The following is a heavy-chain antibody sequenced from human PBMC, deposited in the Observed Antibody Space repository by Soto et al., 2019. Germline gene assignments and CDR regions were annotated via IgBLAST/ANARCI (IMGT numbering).Heavy chain of an antibody. V-gene: IGHV4-59*01. CDR2: IYYSGST. J-gene: IGHJ6*02. D-gene: IGHD1-7*01. Sequence: SSETLSLTCTVSGGSIGSYYWSWIRQPPGKGLEWIGYIYYSGSTNYNPSLKSRVTISVDTSKNQFSLKLSSVTAADTAVYYCARDSATGTTGTYYYYGMDVWGQGTTVTVSS. CDR1: GGSIGSYY. CDR3: ARDSATGTTGTYYYYGMDV.